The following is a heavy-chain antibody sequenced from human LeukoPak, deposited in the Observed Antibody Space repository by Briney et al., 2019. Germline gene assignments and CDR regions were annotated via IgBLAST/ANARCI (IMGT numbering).Heavy chain of an antibody. J-gene: IGHJ3*01. CDR2: VKSDGSST. V-gene: IGHV3-74*01. Sequence: GGSLRLSCAASGFTFSTYWMHWVRQAPGKGLVWVSRVKSDGSSTNYADSVKGRFTISRDNAKTTLHLQMNSLRAEDTAVYYCARGGSPPEALGDTFDVWGQGTLVTVSS. D-gene: IGHD1-26*01. CDR3: ARGGSPPEALGDTFDV. CDR1: GFTFSTYW.